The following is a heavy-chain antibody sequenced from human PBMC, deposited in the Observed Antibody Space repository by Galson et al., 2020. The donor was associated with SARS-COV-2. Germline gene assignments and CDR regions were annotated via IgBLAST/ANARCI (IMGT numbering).Heavy chain of an antibody. CDR2: ITTSGTST. Sequence: TGGSLRLSCAASGFTFSSYAMSWVRQAPGRGLEWVSTITTSGTSTYYADSVKGRFTISRDNSKNTLYLQMNSLRAEDTAVEYCAKARVPAAGEWFVAGGEGTLGIGAS. V-gene: IGHV3-23*01. CDR3: AKARVPAAGEWFVA. CDR1: GFTFSSYA. D-gene: IGHD2-2*01. J-gene: IGHJ5*02.